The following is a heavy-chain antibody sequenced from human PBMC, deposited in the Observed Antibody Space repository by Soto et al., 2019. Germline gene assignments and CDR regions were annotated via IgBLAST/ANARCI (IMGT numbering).Heavy chain of an antibody. Sequence: QVQLVQSGPEVKKPGSSVKVSCKTSGDTFKKFAISWVRQAPGQGPEWMGGIIPMFGTTKYTQKFQGRVXXXAXXXXXXXXMELTSLMSXXXXXXXXXXXXXXXXXXAPHY. V-gene: IGHV1-69*06. CDR2: IIPMFGTT. CDR3: XXXXXXXXXXAPHY. J-gene: IGHJ4*01. CDR1: GDTFKKFA. D-gene: IGHD6-6*01.